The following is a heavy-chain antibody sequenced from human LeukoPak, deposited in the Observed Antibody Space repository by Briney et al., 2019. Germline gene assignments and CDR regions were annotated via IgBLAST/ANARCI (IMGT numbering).Heavy chain of an antibody. CDR2: IYSGGST. V-gene: IGHV3-53*01. D-gene: IGHD3-10*01. J-gene: IGHJ6*03. Sequence: GGSLRLSCAASGFTVSSNYMSWVRQAPGKGLEWVSVIYSGGSTHYADSVKGRFTISRDNSKNTLYLQMNSLRAEDTAVYYCARVYYGSGSLHYYYCYMDVWGKGTTVTISS. CDR3: ARVYYGSGSLHYYYCYMDV. CDR1: GFTVSSNY.